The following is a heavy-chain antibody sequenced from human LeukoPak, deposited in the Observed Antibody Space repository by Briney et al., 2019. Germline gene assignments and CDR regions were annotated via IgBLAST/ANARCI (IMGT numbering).Heavy chain of an antibody. CDR1: GFTFSSYS. CDR3: AKEARVYYYDSSGSYPFDY. CDR2: ISGSGGST. Sequence: GGSLRLSCAASGFTFSSYSMNWVRQAPGKGLEWVSAISGSGGSTYYADSVKGRFTISRDNSKNTLYLQMNSLRAEDTAVYYCAKEARVYYYDSSGSYPFDYWGQGTLVTVSS. V-gene: IGHV3-23*01. J-gene: IGHJ4*02. D-gene: IGHD3-22*01.